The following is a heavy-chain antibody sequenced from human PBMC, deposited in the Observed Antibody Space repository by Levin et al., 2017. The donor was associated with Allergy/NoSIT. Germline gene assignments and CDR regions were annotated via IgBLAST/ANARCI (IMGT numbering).Heavy chain of an antibody. CDR1: GGSISSYY. Sequence: SQTLSLTCTVSGGSISSYYWSWIRQSPGKRPEWIGYIHYTGYTNYSPSLKSRVTISLDTSKNQFSPKLTSVTAADTAVYSCARSAHVTVIPAAIFAFDPWGQGILVTVSS. CDR2: IHYTGYT. CDR3: ARSAHVTVIPAAIFAFDP. D-gene: IGHD2-2*01. J-gene: IGHJ5*02. V-gene: IGHV4-59*08.